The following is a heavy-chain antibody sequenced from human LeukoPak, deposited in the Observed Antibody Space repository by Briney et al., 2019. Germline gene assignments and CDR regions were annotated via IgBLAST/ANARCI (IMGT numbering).Heavy chain of an antibody. D-gene: IGHD2-15*01. CDR2: INHSGST. J-gene: IGHJ5*02. V-gene: IGHV4-34*01. CDR3: ARGGLYWSGGSCSLWFDP. CDR1: GGSFSGYY. Sequence: SETLSLTCAVYGGSFSGYYWSWIRQPPGKGLEWIGEINHSGSTNYNPSLKSRVTISVNTSKNQFSLKLSSVTAADTAVYYCARGGLYWSGGSCSLWFDPWGQGTLVTVSS.